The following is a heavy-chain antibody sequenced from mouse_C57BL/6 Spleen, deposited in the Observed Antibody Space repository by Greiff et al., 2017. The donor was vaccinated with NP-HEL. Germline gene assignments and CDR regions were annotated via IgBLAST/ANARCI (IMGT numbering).Heavy chain of an antibody. CDR2: IHPSDSDT. CDR1: GYNFTSYW. D-gene: IGHD2-1*01. CDR3: ATLSTMVTPGGFAY. V-gene: IGHV1-74*01. Sequence: QVQLQQPGAELVKPGASVKVSCKASGYNFTSYWMHWVKQRPGQGLEWIGRIHPSDSDTNYNQKFKGKATLTVDKSSSTAYMQLSSLTSEDSAVYYCATLSTMVTPGGFAYWGQGTLVTVSA. J-gene: IGHJ3*01.